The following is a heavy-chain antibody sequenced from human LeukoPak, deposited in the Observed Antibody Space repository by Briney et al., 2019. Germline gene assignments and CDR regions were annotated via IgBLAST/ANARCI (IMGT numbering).Heavy chain of an antibody. J-gene: IGHJ1*01. D-gene: IGHD6-6*01. CDR3: ATSSSKYFQH. V-gene: IGHV3-7*05. CDR2: IRLDGSDK. Sequence: GGSLRLSCAASGFTFSSYWMSWVRQAPGKGLEWVANIRLDGSDKYYVGSVKGRFTISRDNAKNSLYLQMNSLRAEDTAVYYCATSSSKYFQHWGQGTLVTVSS. CDR1: GFTFSSYW.